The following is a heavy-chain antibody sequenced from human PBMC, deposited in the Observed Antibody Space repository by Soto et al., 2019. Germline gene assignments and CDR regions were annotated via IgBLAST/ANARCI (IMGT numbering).Heavy chain of an antibody. CDR2: ISGSGGST. J-gene: IGHJ4*02. Sequence: EVQLLESGGGLVQPGGSLRLSCAASGFTFSSCAVSLVRQAPGKGLEWVSAISGSGGSTYYADSVKGRFTISRDNSKNTVYLQMNSLRAEDTAVYYCAKDLLRLKGYSSGWYVFDYWGQGTLVIVSS. D-gene: IGHD6-19*01. CDR1: GFTFSSCA. CDR3: AKDLLRLKGYSSGWYVFDY. V-gene: IGHV3-23*01.